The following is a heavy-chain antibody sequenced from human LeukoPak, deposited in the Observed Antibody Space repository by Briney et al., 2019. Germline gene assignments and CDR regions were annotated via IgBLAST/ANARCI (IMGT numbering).Heavy chain of an antibody. CDR2: INPNSGNT. CDR1: GYTFTSYY. D-gene: IGHD6-13*01. Sequence: ASVKVSCKASGYTFTSYYMHWVRQAPGQGLEWMGIINPNSGNTGYAQKFQGRVTMTRNTSISTAYMELSSLRSEDTAVYYCASYSSSWLWGYYYYGMDVWGQGTTVTVSS. CDR3: ASYSSSWLWGYYYYGMDV. V-gene: IGHV1-8*02. J-gene: IGHJ6*02.